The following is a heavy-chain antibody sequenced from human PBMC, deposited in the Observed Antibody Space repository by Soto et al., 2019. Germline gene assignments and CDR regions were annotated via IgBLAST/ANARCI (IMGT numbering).Heavy chain of an antibody. V-gene: IGHV3-30*18. CDR2: ISHDGSQK. CDR1: GFGFSSYG. D-gene: IGHD3-10*01. CDR3: AKDEGSGSYYVTGDY. J-gene: IGHJ4*02. Sequence: PGGSLRLSCAASGFGFSSYGMHWVRQAPGKGLEWVAAISHDGSQKFYGDSVKGRFTISRDNPKKTLDLQMDGLRAEDTAVYYCAKDEGSGSYYVTGDYWGQGTLVTVSS.